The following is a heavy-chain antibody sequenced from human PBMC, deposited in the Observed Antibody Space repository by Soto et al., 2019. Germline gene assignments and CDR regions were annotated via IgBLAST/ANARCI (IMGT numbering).Heavy chain of an antibody. CDR3: ARVDSEYYFDY. CDR2: IIPIFGPT. CDR1: GGTLSRYA. V-gene: IGHV1-69*01. Sequence: QVQLVQSGAEVKKPGSSVKVSCKASGGTLSRYAISWVRQAPGQGLEWMGGIIPIFGPTNYAQKFQGRVTITADESTSTANMELSSLRSEDTAVYYCARVDSEYYFDYWGQGTLVTVSS. J-gene: IGHJ4*02.